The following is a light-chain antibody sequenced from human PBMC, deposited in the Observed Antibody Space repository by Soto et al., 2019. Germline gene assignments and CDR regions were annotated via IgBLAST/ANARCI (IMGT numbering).Light chain of an antibody. CDR3: LLSYSGARVV. CDR1: TGAVTSGHY. V-gene: IGLV7-46*01. Sequence: QAVVTQEPSLTVSPGGTVTLTCGSSTGAVTSGHYPYWFLQKPGQAPRTLIYDTSNKHSWTPARFSGSLLGGKAALTLSGAQPEDEAEYYCLLSYSGARVVFGGGTKVTVL. CDR2: DTS. J-gene: IGLJ2*01.